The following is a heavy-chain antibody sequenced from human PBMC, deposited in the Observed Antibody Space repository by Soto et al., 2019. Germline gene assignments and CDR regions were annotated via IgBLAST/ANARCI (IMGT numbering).Heavy chain of an antibody. V-gene: IGHV1-69*13. Sequence: ASVKVSCKASGGTFSSYAISWVRQAPGQGLEWMGGIIPIFGTANYAQKFQGRVTITADESTSTAYMELSSLRSEDTAVYYCASAFVRNPSSVAPNYWGQGTLVTVSS. D-gene: IGHD2-21*01. CDR3: ASAFVRNPSSVAPNY. CDR2: IIPIFGTA. J-gene: IGHJ4*02. CDR1: GGTFSSYA.